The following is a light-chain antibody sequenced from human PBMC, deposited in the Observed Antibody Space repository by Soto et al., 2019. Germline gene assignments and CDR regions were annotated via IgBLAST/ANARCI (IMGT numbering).Light chain of an antibody. CDR2: AAS. J-gene: IGKJ1*01. CDR1: QSISSY. V-gene: IGKV1-39*01. Sequence: DIRGTQSPSSLSASVCDRVAITCLGSQSISSYLNWYQQKPGKAPKLLIYAASSLQSGVPSRFSGSGSGTDFALTISSLQPEDFATYYCQHSSRSPPWTFGQGTKVDIK. CDR3: QHSSRSPPWT.